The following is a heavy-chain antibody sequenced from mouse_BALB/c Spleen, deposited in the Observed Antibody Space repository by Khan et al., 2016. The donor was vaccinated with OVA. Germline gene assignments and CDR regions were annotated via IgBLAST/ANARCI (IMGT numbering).Heavy chain of an antibody. CDR1: GYSITSGYA. CDR3: ARGNYHGYYFDY. D-gene: IGHD1-1*01. Sequence: EVQLQESGPGLVKPSQSLSLTCTVTGYSITSGYAWNWIRQFPGNKLEWMGYISYSGVTSYTPSLKSRISITRDTSKNQFFLQLNSVTTEDTATYYCARGNYHGYYFDYRGQGTTLTVSS. V-gene: IGHV3-2*02. J-gene: IGHJ2*01. CDR2: ISYSGVT.